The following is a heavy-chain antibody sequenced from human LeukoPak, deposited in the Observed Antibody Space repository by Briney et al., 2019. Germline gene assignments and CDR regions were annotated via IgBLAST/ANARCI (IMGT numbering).Heavy chain of an antibody. CDR1: GGTFSSYA. Sequence: SVKVSCKASGGTFSSYAISWVRQAPGQGLEWMGGIIPIFGTANYAQKFQGRVTITTDESTSTAYMELSSLRSEDTAVYYCARARRDGYNLFGYWGQGTLVTVSS. CDR2: IIPIFGTA. V-gene: IGHV1-69*05. J-gene: IGHJ4*02. D-gene: IGHD5-24*01. CDR3: ARARRDGYNLFGY.